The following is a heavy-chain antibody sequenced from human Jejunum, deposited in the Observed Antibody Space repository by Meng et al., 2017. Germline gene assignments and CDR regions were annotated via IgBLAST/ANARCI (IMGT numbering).Heavy chain of an antibody. V-gene: IGHV1-2*04. CDR2: TNPDTGGT. J-gene: IGHJ4*02. CDR3: ARDAGSFLDYYFDS. CDR1: GYTFSDHY. D-gene: IGHD1-1*01. Sequence: VQLVQSGAEVKKSGASVKVPCTASGYTFSDHYIHWVRQAPGQGLEWMGWTNPDTGGTNYAQKFQGWVTMTRDTSISTAYMELRRLRSDDTAVYYCARDAGSFLDYYFDSWGQGTLVTVSS.